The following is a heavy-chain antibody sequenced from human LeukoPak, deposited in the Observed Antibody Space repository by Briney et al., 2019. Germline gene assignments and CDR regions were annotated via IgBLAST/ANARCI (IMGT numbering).Heavy chain of an antibody. D-gene: IGHD5-18*01. V-gene: IGHV3-23*01. CDR1: GFTFSSYA. Sequence: GASLRLSCAASGFTFSSYAMSWVRQAPGKGLEWVSAISGSGGSTYYADSVKGRFTISRDNSKNTLYQQMNSLRAEDTAVYYCAKGASIQLWSAVDYWGQGTLVTVSS. J-gene: IGHJ4*02. CDR2: ISGSGGST. CDR3: AKGASIQLWSAVDY.